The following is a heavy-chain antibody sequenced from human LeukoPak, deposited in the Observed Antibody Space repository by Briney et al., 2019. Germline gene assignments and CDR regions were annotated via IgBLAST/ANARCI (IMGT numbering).Heavy chain of an antibody. CDR3: ARAPSISPAGFFDY. J-gene: IGHJ4*02. V-gene: IGHV3-72*01. CDR2: TRNKAKSYTT. Sequence: GGSLRLSCEASAFTFSDHHMDWVRQAPGKGLERVGRTRNKAKSYTTEYAASVKGRFTVSRDDSTNSLYLQMNSLNTEDTAVYYCARAPSISPAGFFDYWGQGTLVTVSS. D-gene: IGHD6-13*01. CDR1: AFTFSDHH.